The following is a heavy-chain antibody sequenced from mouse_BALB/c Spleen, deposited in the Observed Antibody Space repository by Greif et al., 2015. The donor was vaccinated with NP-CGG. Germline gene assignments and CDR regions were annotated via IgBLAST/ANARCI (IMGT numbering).Heavy chain of an antibody. J-gene: IGHJ4*01. CDR2: ILPGSGST. V-gene: IGHV1-9*01. CDR3: ARGTMIYAMDY. Sequence: VQLQQSGAELMKPGASVKISCKATGYTFSSYWIEWVKQRPGHGLEWIGEILPGSGSTNYNENFKGKATFTADTSSNTAYMQLSSLTSEDSAVYYCARGTMIYAMDYWGQGTSVTVSS. CDR1: GYTFSSYW. D-gene: IGHD2-4*01.